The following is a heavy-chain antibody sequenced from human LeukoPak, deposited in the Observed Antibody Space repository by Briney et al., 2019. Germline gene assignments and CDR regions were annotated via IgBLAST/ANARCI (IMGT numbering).Heavy chain of an antibody. V-gene: IGHV4-59*01. CDR1: GGSISSYY. D-gene: IGHD2-15*01. CDR2: IYYSGST. CDR3: ARDKGGLTDAWAFDY. J-gene: IGHJ4*02. Sequence: SETLSLTCTVSGGSISSYYWSWIRQPPGKGLEWIGYIYYSGSTNYNPSPKSRVTISVDTSKNQFSLKLSSVTAADTAVYYCARDKGGLTDAWAFDYWGQGTLVTVSS.